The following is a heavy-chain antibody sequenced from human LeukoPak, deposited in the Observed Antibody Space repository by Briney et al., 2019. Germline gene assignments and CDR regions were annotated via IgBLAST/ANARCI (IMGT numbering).Heavy chain of an antibody. V-gene: IGHV4-59*01. CDR3: ARGGAARLHFQN. J-gene: IGHJ1*01. CDR1: GGSISSYY. Sequence: SETLSLTCTVSGGSISSYYWSWIRQPPGKGLEWIGYIYHSGSTNYSPSLQSRVTISVDTSKNQFSLNLNSVTAADTAVYYCARGGAARLHFQNWGQGTLVTVSS. D-gene: IGHD6-6*01. CDR2: IYHSGST.